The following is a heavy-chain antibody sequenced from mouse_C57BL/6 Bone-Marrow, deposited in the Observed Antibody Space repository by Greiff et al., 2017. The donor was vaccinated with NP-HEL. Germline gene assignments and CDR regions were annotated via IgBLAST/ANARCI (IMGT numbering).Heavy chain of an antibody. Sequence: QVQLQQPGAELVRPGTSVKLSCKASGYTFTSYWMHWVKQRPGQGLEWIGVIDPSDSYTNYNQKFKGKATLTVDTSSSTAYIQLSSLTSEDSAVYYCARGSARKRGSYWYFDVWGTGTTVTVSS. V-gene: IGHV1-59*01. CDR2: IDPSDSYT. CDR1: GYTFTSYW. J-gene: IGHJ1*03. CDR3: ARGSARKRGSYWYFDV.